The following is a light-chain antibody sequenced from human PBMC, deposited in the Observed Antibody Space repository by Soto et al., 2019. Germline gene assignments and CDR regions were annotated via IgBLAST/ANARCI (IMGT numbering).Light chain of an antibody. CDR2: GAS. CDR1: QSVSLS. V-gene: IGKV3-15*01. CDR3: QQYDICPSWT. J-gene: IGKJ1*01. Sequence: EIVLTQSPATLSVSLGDSATLSCRASQSVSLSLAWYQMRPGQPPRLLIYGASTRPTDIPARFSGSGSGTDFTLTISSLQSENFAVYFFQQYDICPSWTFGQGTKVELK.